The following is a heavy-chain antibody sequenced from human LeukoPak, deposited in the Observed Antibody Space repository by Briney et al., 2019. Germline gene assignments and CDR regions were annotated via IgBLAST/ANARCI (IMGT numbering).Heavy chain of an antibody. CDR1: GYSISSGYY. CDR2: IYTSGST. CDR3: ARDLYSNYGSSFDY. V-gene: IGHV4-61*02. Sequence: SETLSLTCTVSGYSISSGYYWSWIRQPAGKGLEWIGRIYTSGSTNYNPSLKSRVTISVDTSKNQFSLKLSSVTAADTAVYYCARDLYSNYGSSFDYWGQGTLVTVSS. J-gene: IGHJ4*02. D-gene: IGHD4-11*01.